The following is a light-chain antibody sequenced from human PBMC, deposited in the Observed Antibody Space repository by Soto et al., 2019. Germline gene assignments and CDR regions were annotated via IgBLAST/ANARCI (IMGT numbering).Light chain of an antibody. CDR1: QTVIYSSNNKNY. J-gene: IGKJ1*01. CDR3: LQYYSTPPT. CDR2: WAS. V-gene: IGKV4-1*01. Sequence: DIVMTQSPDSLAVSLGERATINCKSSQTVIYSSNNKNYLAWYQQKPGQPPKLLIYWASTRESGVPDRFSGSGSGTDFTLTISILQAEDVAVFYCLQYYSTPPTFGQGTKVEIK.